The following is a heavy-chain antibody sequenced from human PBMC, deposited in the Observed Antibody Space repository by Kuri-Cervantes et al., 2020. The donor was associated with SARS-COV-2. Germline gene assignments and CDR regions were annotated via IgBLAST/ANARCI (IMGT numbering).Heavy chain of an antibody. CDR2: INPNSGGT. J-gene: IGHJ4*02. D-gene: IGHD6-19*01. Sequence: ASVKVSCKASGYTFTGYYMHWVRQAPGQGLEWMGWINPNSGGTNYAQKFQGRVTMTRDTSISTAYMELSRLRSDDTAVCYCARAYRGSSGSNRGYFDYWGQGTLVTVSS. V-gene: IGHV1-2*02. CDR1: GYTFTGYY. CDR3: ARAYRGSSGSNRGYFDY.